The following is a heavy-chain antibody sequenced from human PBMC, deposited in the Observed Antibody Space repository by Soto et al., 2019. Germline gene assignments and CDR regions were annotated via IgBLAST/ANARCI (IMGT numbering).Heavy chain of an antibody. J-gene: IGHJ6*02. V-gene: IGHV1-69*06. CDR2: IIPIFGTA. CDR1: GGTFSSYA. CDR3: ARDRAEDIAVAGTGYYYYGMDV. D-gene: IGHD6-19*01. Sequence: QVQLVQSGAEVKKPGSSVKVSCKASGGTFSSYAISWVRQAPGQGLEWMGGIIPIFGTAHYAQKFQGRVTITADKSTSTAYMELSSLRSEDTAVYYCARDRAEDIAVAGTGYYYYGMDVWGQGTTVTVSS.